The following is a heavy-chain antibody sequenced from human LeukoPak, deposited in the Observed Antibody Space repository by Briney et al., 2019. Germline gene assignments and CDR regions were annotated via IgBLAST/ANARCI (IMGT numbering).Heavy chain of an antibody. CDR2: ISYDGSNK. CDR3: ARDYGADAFDI. D-gene: IGHD4-17*01. V-gene: IGHV3-30-3*01. J-gene: IGHJ3*02. Sequence: GRSLRLFCAASGFTFSSYAMHWVRQAPGKGLEWVAVISYDGSNKYYADSVKGRFTISRDNSKNTLYLQMNSLRAEDTAVYYCARDYGADAFDIWGQGTMVTVSS. CDR1: GFTFSSYA.